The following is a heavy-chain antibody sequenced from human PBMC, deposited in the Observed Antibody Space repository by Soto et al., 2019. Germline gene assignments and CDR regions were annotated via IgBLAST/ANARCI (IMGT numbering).Heavy chain of an antibody. CDR1: GFTFSSYG. Sequence: QVQLVESGGGVVQPGRSLRISCAASGFTFSSYGMHWVRQAPGKGLEWVAVISYDGSNKYNADSVKGRFTISRDNSKNTLYLQMNSLRAEDTAVYYCAKDWFYDSSSYYFDYWGQGTLVTVSS. CDR3: AKDWFYDSSSYYFDY. D-gene: IGHD3-22*01. CDR2: ISYDGSNK. J-gene: IGHJ4*02. V-gene: IGHV3-30*18.